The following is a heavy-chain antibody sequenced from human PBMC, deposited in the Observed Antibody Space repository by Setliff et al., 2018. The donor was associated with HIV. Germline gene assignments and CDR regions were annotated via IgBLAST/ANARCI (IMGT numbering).Heavy chain of an antibody. D-gene: IGHD3-3*01. J-gene: IGHJ5*02. CDR1: GGSISRYY. CDR2: IYYSGST. Sequence: SETLSLTCTVSGGSISRYYWSWIRQPPGKGLEWIGYIYYSGSTNYNPSLKSRVTISVDTSKNQFSLKLTSVTAADTAVYYCARDRRSIFGVDTKNWLDPWGQGTLVTVSS. V-gene: IGHV4-59*12. CDR3: ARDRRSIFGVDTKNWLDP.